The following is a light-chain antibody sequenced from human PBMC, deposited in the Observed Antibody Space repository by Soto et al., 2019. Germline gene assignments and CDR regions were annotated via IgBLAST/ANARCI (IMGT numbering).Light chain of an antibody. CDR1: QSVSSSY. CDR3: QQYGSSPRYT. V-gene: IGKV3-20*01. Sequence: EIVLTQSPGTLSLSPGERATLSCRASQSVSSSYLAWYQQKPGQAPRLLIYGASSRATGIPDRFSGSGSGTDFTLTISRLEPEDFAVDYCQQYGSSPRYTFGQGTKLESK. CDR2: GAS. J-gene: IGKJ2*01.